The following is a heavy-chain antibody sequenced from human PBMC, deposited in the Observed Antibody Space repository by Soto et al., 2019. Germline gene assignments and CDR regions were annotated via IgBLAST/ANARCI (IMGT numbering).Heavy chain of an antibody. CDR2: INANSGGT. CDR3: ARLQIEVAGTN. D-gene: IGHD6-19*01. CDR1: GYTFSDYY. Sequence: ASVKVSCKASGYTFSDYYMHWVRQAPGQGLEWMGWINANSGGTTYAQRFQGRVTMTRDTSISTAYMELSRLSSDDTAIYYCARLQIEVAGTNWGQGTLVTVSS. J-gene: IGHJ4*02. V-gene: IGHV1-2*02.